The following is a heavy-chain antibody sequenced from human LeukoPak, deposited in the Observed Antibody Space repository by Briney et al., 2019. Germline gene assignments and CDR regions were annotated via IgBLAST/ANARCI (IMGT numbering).Heavy chain of an antibody. J-gene: IGHJ4*02. V-gene: IGHV3-30*18. Sequence: GGSLRLSCAASGFTFSSYGMHWVRQAPGKGLEWVAVISYDGRSKYYADSMKGRFTISRDNSKNTLYLQMNSLRDEDTAVYYCAKAVSGWELDHWGQGTLVTVSS. CDR1: GFTFSSYG. D-gene: IGHD6-19*01. CDR3: AKAVSGWELDH. CDR2: ISYDGRSK.